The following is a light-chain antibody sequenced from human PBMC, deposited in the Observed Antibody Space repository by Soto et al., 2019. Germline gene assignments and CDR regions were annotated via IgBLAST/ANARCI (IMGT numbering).Light chain of an antibody. V-gene: IGKV2-28*01. J-gene: IGKJ4*01. CDR2: LGS. CDR3: IQGLQTPLP. CDR1: HSLLQSNGYNY. Sequence: DIVMTQSPLSLPVSPGEPATISCRSSHSLLQSNGYNYLDWYLQMPGQSPQLLNYLGSNRAYGDAHRFSGSESGKHFTLKIGIVEAEDVAVYYCIQGLQTPLPFGGANKVEIK.